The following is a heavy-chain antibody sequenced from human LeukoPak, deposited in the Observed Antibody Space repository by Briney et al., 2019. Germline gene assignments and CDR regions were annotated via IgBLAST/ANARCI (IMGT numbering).Heavy chain of an antibody. J-gene: IGHJ4*02. CDR3: ARLDGSGSGSFFDY. Sequence: SETLSLTCTVSGGSITTSYWTWIRQPPGKGLEWIGYSYYNGITNYNPSLKSRVTISPDTSKNQFTLKLTSVTAADTAVYYCARLDGSGSGSFFDYWGQGTLVTVSS. CDR1: GGSITTSY. D-gene: IGHD3-10*01. V-gene: IGHV4-59*08. CDR2: SYYNGIT.